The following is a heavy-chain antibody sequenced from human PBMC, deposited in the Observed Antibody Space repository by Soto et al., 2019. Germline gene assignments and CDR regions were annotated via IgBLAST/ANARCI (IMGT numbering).Heavy chain of an antibody. D-gene: IGHD3-10*01. CDR2: IYYSGST. J-gene: IGHJ4*02. V-gene: IGHV4-31*03. CDR1: GGSISSGGYY. Sequence: SETLSLTCTVSGGSISSGGYYWSWIRQHPGKGLEWIGYIYYSGSTYYNPSLKSRVTISVDTSKNQFSLNVSSVTAADTAVYYCARVKWFGESGFDYWGQGTLVTVSS. CDR3: ARVKWFGESGFDY.